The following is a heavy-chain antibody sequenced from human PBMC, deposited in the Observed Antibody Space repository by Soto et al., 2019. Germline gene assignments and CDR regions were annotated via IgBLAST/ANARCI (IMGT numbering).Heavy chain of an antibody. CDR1: GFSLSNAGLG. D-gene: IGHD6-13*01. J-gene: IGHJ5*02. V-gene: IGHV2-26*04. CDR2: IFSNDEK. CDR3: ASTYSTSWYWFYP. Sequence: QVTVKESGPVLVKPTETLTLTCTVSGFSLSNAGLGVSWIRQPPGKALEWLAHIFSNDEKSYSTSLKSRLTLSKDTSKSQVVLIMTNMDPVDTATYYWASTYSTSWYWFYPWGQGTLVTVSS.